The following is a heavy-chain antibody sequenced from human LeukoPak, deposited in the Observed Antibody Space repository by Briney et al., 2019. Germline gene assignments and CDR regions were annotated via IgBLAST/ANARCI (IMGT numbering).Heavy chain of an antibody. J-gene: IGHJ4*02. D-gene: IGHD6-6*01. CDR1: GFTLSKHW. CDR2: IKQDGSEK. CDR3: AKVSSSAARQGYYFDY. Sequence: GGSLRLSCAASGFTLSKHWMTWVRQAPGKGLECVAIIKQDGSEKYYVNSVKGRFTISRDNSKNTLYLQMNSLRAEDTAVYYCAKVSSSAARQGYYFDYWGQGTLVTVSS. V-gene: IGHV3-7*03.